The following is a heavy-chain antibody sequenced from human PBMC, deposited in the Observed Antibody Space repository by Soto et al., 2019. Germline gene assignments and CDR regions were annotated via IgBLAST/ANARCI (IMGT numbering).Heavy chain of an antibody. D-gene: IGHD6-13*01. Sequence: GGSLRLSCAASGFTFSSYWMSWVRQAPGKGLEWVANIKQDGSEKYYVDSVKGRFTIYGDNAKKSLYLQMNSLRAEETAVYYCAIDGQLVINYFDYWGQGTLVTVSS. CDR2: IKQDGSEK. J-gene: IGHJ4*02. V-gene: IGHV3-7*01. CDR1: GFTFSSYW. CDR3: AIDGQLVINYFDY.